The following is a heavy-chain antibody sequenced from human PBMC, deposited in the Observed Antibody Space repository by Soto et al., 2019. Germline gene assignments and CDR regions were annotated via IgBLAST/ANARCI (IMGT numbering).Heavy chain of an antibody. CDR2: ISSSSSTI. J-gene: IGHJ4*02. CDR3: ARDRYSVRGGYYFDY. CDR1: GFTFSSYS. V-gene: IGHV3-48*02. Sequence: GGSVRLSXAASGFTFSSYSMNWVRQAPGKGLEWVSYISSSSSTIYYADSVKGRFTISRDNAKNSLYLQMNSLRDEDTAVYYCARDRYSVRGGYYFDYWGQGTLVTVSS. D-gene: IGHD3-16*01.